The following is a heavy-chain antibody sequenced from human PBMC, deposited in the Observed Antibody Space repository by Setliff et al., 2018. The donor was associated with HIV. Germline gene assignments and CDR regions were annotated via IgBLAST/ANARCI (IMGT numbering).Heavy chain of an antibody. Sequence: ASVKVSCKTSGFTSTNSAIQWVRHARGQRLEWIGWIVVGSGNTNYAQKFQKRVTITWDMSTITAFMELSSLRSEDTAVYFCARESSEVPAFLFDIWGQGNMVTVSS. CDR1: GFTSTNSA. V-gene: IGHV1-58*02. D-gene: IGHD2-2*01. CDR3: ARESSEVPAFLFDI. J-gene: IGHJ3*02. CDR2: IVVGSGNT.